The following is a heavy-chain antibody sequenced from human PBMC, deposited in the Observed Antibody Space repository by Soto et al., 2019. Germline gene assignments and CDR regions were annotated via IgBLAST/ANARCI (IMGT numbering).Heavy chain of an antibody. CDR1: GFTFSSYS. J-gene: IGHJ5*02. CDR2: ISSSSSTI. D-gene: IGHD3-3*01. CDR3: ARAFYRGITLFGVANWFDP. V-gene: IGHV3-48*01. Sequence: GGSLRLSCAASGFTFSSYSMNWVRQAPGKGLEWVSYISSSSSTIYYADSVKGRFTISRDNAKNSLYLQMNSLRAEDTAVYYCARAFYRGITLFGVANWFDPWGQGTLVTVSS.